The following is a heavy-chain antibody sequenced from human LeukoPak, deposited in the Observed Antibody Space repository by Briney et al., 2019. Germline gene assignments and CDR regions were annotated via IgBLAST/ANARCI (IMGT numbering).Heavy chain of an antibody. CDR1: GFTFGSYW. J-gene: IGHJ4*02. V-gene: IGHV3-7*01. CDR3: VRHPGSYNVLTGYSYYFDY. CDR2: IKHDGSDH. Sequence: GGSLRLSCVGSGFTFGSYWMSWVRQAPGKGLEWVANIKHDGSDHYYADSVAGRFTISRDNAKNPLYLEMSSLRAEDAAVYFCVRHPGSYNVLTGYSYYFDYWGQGTLVTVSS. D-gene: IGHD3-9*01.